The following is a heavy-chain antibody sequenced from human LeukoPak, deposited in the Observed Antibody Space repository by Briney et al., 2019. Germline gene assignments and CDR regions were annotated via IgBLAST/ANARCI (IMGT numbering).Heavy chain of an antibody. J-gene: IGHJ4*02. D-gene: IGHD5-18*01. CDR3: ARDRSTLGYRQFDY. CDR1: GYTFTDYY. Sequence: PSASVKVSCKASGYTFTDYYIHWVRQAPGQGLEWMGWVNPNSGVTMYAQRFQDRVTMTRDPSTNTAHIDLSSLESDETARYYCARDRSTLGYRQFDYWGQGTLVTVSS. V-gene: IGHV1-2*02. CDR2: VNPNSGVT.